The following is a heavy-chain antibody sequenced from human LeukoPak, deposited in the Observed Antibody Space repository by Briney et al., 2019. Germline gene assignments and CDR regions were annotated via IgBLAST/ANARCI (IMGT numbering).Heavy chain of an antibody. J-gene: IGHJ4*02. CDR3: ARGRAVAGQELVDY. V-gene: IGHV4-4*07. CDR2: IYTSGST. D-gene: IGHD6-19*01. Sequence: PSETLSPTCTVSAGSISSYSWNWLRQPAGKGLEWIGRIYTSGSTNYNPSLRSRVTMSLDTSNNQFSLNLSSVTAADTAVYYCARGRAVAGQELVDYWGQGTLVTVSS. CDR1: AGSISSYS.